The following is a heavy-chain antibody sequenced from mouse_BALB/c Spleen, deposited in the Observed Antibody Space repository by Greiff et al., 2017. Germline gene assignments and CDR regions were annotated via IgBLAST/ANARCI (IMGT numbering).Heavy chain of an antibody. CDR1: GFNIKDYY. Sequence: EVQLQQSGAELVRSGASVKLSCTASGFNIKDYYMHWVKQRPEQGLEWIGWIDPENGDTEYAPKFQGKATMTADTSSNTAYLQLSSLTSENSAVYFCARSRYGKGNFDYWGQGTTLTVSS. D-gene: IGHD2-10*02. CDR3: ARSRYGKGNFDY. V-gene: IGHV14-4*02. CDR2: IDPENGDT. J-gene: IGHJ2*01.